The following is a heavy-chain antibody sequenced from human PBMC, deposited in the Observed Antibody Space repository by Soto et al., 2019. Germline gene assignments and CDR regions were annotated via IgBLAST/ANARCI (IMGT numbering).Heavy chain of an antibody. CDR1: GGSISSNY. CDR2: VYNSGST. CDR3: ARYRREAVAGYTLDN. V-gene: IGHV4-59*01. D-gene: IGHD6-13*01. Sequence: PSETLSLTCTASGGSISSNYWTWIRQPPGKGLEWIGYVYNSGSTNYNPSLKSRVTISGDTSKSQFSLKVNSMTAADTAVYYCARYRREAVAGYTLDNWGQGILVTVSS. J-gene: IGHJ4*02.